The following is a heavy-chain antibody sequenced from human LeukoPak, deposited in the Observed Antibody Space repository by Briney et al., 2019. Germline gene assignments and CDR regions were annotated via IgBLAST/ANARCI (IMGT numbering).Heavy chain of an antibody. CDR3: AKGLGYDFWSGPDWFDP. J-gene: IGHJ5*02. CDR2: ISGSGGST. D-gene: IGHD3-3*01. V-gene: IGHV3-23*01. Sequence: GGSLRLSCAASGFTFSSFAMSWVRQAPGKGLGWVSLISGSGGSTYYADSVKGRFTISRDNSKNTLYLQMSSLRAEDTAVYYCAKGLGYDFWSGPDWFDPWGQGTLVTVPS. CDR1: GFTFSSFA.